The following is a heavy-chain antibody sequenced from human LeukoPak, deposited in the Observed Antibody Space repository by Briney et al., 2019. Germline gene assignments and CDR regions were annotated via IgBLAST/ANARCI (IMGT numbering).Heavy chain of an antibody. CDR1: GFAVSSNY. CDR2: IHSGGNT. Sequence: GGSLRLSCTASGFAVSSNYINWVRQAPGKGLEWVSVIHSGGNTYYADSVKGRFTISRDNSKNTLYLQMNSLRAEDTAVYYCAKGSVAVAGHFDYWGQGTLVTVSS. CDR3: AKGSVAVAGHFDY. V-gene: IGHV3-66*01. J-gene: IGHJ4*02. D-gene: IGHD6-19*01.